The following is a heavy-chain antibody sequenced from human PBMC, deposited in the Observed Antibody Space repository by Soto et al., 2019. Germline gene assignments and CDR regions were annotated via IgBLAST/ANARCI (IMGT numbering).Heavy chain of an antibody. Sequence: GSLRLSCAASGFIFGDFYMTWIRQAPGKGLEWIASFFIGGNTYYNPSLKSRVTISLETSKSQFSLRLTSVTAADTAVYYCARLGAYYQSLDPWGPGTPVTVSS. CDR2: FFIGGNT. D-gene: IGHD2-21*01. CDR1: GFIFGDFY. CDR3: ARLGAYYQSLDP. V-gene: IGHV4-38-2*01. J-gene: IGHJ5*02.